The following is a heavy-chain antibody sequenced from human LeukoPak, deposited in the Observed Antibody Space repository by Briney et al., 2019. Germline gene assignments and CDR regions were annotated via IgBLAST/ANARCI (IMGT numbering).Heavy chain of an antibody. CDR1: GGSISSSSYY. D-gene: IGHD2-15*01. V-gene: IGHV4-39*07. CDR2: IYYSGST. CDR3: ARESGGNSWYSGNWFDP. J-gene: IGHJ5*02. Sequence: SETLSLTCTVSGGSISSSSYYWGWIRQPPGKGLEWIGSIYYSGSTYYNPSLKSRVTISVDTSKNQFSLKLSSVTAADTAVYYCARESGGNSWYSGNWFDPWGQGTLVTVSS.